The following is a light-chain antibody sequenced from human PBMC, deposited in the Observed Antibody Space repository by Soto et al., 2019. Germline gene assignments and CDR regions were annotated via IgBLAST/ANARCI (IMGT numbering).Light chain of an antibody. J-gene: IGKJ1*01. CDR1: QSINAH. CDR2: GAS. CDR3: QQYNTWLWT. V-gene: IGKV3-15*01. Sequence: EVVMTPSPATLSVSPGERVTLSCRASQSINAHLAWYQQKPGQAPRLLIHGASTRATGIPARFSGSGFGTEFILTSSSLQYEDVAVYYCQQYNTWLWTFGQGSKVEIQ.